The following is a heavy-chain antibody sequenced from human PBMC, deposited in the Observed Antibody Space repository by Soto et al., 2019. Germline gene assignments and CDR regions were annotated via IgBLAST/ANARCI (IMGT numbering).Heavy chain of an antibody. CDR1: GYTFTSYA. CDR2: INAGNGNT. CDR3: ARALSGSYYNFDY. V-gene: IGHV1-3*01. Sequence: QVQLVQSGAEVKKPGASVKVSCKASGYTFTSYAMHWVRQAPGQRREWMGWINAGNGNTKYSQKIQGRVTITRDTSASTAYMELSSLRSEDTAVYYCARALSGSYYNFDYWGQGPLVTVSS. D-gene: IGHD1-26*01. J-gene: IGHJ4*02.